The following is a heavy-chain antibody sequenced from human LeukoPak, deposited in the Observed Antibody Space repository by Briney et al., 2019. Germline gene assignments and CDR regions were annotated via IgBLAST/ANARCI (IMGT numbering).Heavy chain of an antibody. CDR1: GGSISSYY. V-gene: IGHV4-59*08. D-gene: IGHD2-2*01. CDR3: ARWQKYQLPYGYLDL. Sequence: SETLSLTCTVSGGSISSYYWSWIRQPPGKGLGWIGYIYYSGSTNYNPSLKSRVTISVDTSKNQFSLKLSSVTAADTAVYYCARWQKYQLPYGYLDLWGRGTLVTVSS. CDR2: IYYSGST. J-gene: IGHJ2*01.